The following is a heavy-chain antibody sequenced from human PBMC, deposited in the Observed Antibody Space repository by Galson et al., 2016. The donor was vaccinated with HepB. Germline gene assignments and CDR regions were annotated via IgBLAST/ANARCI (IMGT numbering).Heavy chain of an antibody. CDR3: ARNLERTWDFDK. J-gene: IGHJ4*02. CDR2: MNPNTGNT. CDR1: GYTFTDYD. D-gene: IGHD3-3*01. Sequence: SVKVSCKASGYTFTDYDINWVRQATGQGLEWMGWMNPNTGNTGLAQKSQSRVTLTRNTSIRTAYMELNSLRSDDTAAYYCARNLERTWDFDKWGQGTLVTVSS. V-gene: IGHV1-8*01.